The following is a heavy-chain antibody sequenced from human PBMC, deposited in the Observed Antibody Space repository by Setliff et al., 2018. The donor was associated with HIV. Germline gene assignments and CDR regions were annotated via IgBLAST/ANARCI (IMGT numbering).Heavy chain of an antibody. J-gene: IGHJ6*03. D-gene: IGHD3-9*01. CDR2: VYHSGST. CDR1: GASSIYY. CDR3: ARGPRYYDILTGPYYYYYYMDV. Sequence: SETLSLTCSVSGASSIYYWGWIRQPPGKGLEWIGSVYHSGSTKYNPSLKSRVTISVDTSKNQFSLKLSSVTAADTAVYYCARGPRYYDILTGPYYYYYYMDVWGKGTTVTVSS. V-gene: IGHV4-39*07.